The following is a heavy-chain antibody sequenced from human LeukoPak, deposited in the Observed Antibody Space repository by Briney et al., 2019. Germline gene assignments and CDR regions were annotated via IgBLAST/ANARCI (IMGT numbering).Heavy chain of an antibody. D-gene: IGHD3-22*01. CDR1: GFTFSSYA. CDR2: ISGSGGST. V-gene: IGHV3-23*01. J-gene: IGHJ4*02. CDR3: AKDGTYYYDSSGYYEPNFDY. Sequence: GGSLRLSCAASGFTFSSYAMSWVRQAPGKGLEWVSAISGSGGSTYYADSVKGRFTISRDNSKNTLYLQMNSLRAEDTAVYYCAKDGTYYYDSSGYYEPNFDYWGRGTLVTVSS.